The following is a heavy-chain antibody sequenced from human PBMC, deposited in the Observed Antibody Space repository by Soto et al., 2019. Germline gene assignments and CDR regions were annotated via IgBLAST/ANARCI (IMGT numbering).Heavy chain of an antibody. CDR1: GFTFSSYV. V-gene: IGHV3-30*18. Sequence: PGGSLRLSCAASGFTFSSYVMHGVRQAPGKGLEWVAVISYDGSNKYYADSVKGRFTISRDNSKNTLYLQMNSLRAEDTAVYYCAKDRGITIFGVVIQTLDYWGQGTLVTVSS. CDR2: ISYDGSNK. J-gene: IGHJ4*02. D-gene: IGHD3-3*01. CDR3: AKDRGITIFGVVIQTLDY.